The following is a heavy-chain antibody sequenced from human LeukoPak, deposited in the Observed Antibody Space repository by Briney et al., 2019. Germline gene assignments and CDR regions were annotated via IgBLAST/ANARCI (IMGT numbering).Heavy chain of an antibody. V-gene: IGHV1-2*02. CDR3: ARDPSYSGSYFDY. Sequence: ASVKVSCKASGYTFTGYYMHWVRQAPGQGLEWMGWINPNSGGTNYAQKFQGRVTMTRDTSISTAYMELSRLRSDDTAVYYCARDPSYSGSYFDYWGQGNLVTVSS. CDR1: GYTFTGYY. CDR2: INPNSGGT. J-gene: IGHJ4*02. D-gene: IGHD1-26*01.